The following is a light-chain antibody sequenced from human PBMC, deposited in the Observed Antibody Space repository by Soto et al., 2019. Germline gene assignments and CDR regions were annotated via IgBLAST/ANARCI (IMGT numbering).Light chain of an antibody. CDR1: SSDVGRYNY. V-gene: IGLV2-14*01. CDR2: EVS. J-gene: IGLJ3*02. CDR3: TSYTSSSSAG. Sequence: QSVLTQPASVSGSPGQSITISCTGTSSDVGRYNYVSWYQQHPGKAPKLMIYEVSNRPSGVSNRFSGSKSGNTASLTISGLQAEDEADYYCTSYTSSSSAGFGGGTKLTVL.